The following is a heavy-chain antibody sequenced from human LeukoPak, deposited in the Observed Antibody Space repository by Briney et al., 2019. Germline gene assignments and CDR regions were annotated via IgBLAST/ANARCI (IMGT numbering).Heavy chain of an antibody. J-gene: IGHJ4*02. D-gene: IGHD3-22*01. Sequence: SETLSLTCTVSGGSISSSNYYWGWIRQPPGKGLEWIGSIYNSGSTYYNPALKSRVTISVDTSKHQFSLKLSSVTAADTAVYYCAAYYYDSSGYLWGQGTLVTVSS. V-gene: IGHV4-39*01. CDR1: GGSISSSNYY. CDR3: AAYYYDSSGYL. CDR2: IYNSGST.